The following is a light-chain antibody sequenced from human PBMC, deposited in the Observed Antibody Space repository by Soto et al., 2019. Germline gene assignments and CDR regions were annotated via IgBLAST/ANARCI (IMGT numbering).Light chain of an antibody. CDR1: HTISSY. CDR3: QQSYSAPYT. V-gene: IGKV1-39*01. CDR2: GAS. J-gene: IGKJ2*01. Sequence: DIQMTQSPSSLSASVGDRVTITCRASHTISSYLNWYQQKPGTAPKFLIYGASNLQRGVPSRFSGSRSGTDFTLTINSLQPEDFATYYCQQSYSAPYTFGQGTKLEIK.